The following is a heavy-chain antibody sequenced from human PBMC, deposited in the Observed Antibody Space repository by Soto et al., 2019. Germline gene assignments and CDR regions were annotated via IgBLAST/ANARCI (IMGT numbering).Heavy chain of an antibody. Sequence: VGSLRLSCAASGFTFSSYGMHWVRQAPGKGLEWVAVISYDGSNKYYADSVKGRFTISRDNSKNTLYLQMNSLRAEDTAVYYCAKAFVAMVTRRYYFDYWGQGTLVTVSS. J-gene: IGHJ4*02. CDR3: AKAFVAMVTRRYYFDY. CDR1: GFTFSSYG. V-gene: IGHV3-30*18. CDR2: ISYDGSNK. D-gene: IGHD5-18*01.